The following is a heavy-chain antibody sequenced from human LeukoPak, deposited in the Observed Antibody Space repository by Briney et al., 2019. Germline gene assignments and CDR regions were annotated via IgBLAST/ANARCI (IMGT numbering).Heavy chain of an antibody. J-gene: IGHJ4*02. CDR2: ISYCGSEK. Sequence: PGTSLRLSCVASGFTFSTYAMHWVRQAPGKGLEWVAVISYCGSEKYSVDSVKGRFTITRDNYKNTLYLQINRLRTEETAVFYCARAINSAWQNIDSRGQGNLFTVS. D-gene: IGHD2/OR15-2a*01. CDR3: ARAINSAWQNIDS. V-gene: IGHV3-30-3*01. CDR1: GFTFSTYA.